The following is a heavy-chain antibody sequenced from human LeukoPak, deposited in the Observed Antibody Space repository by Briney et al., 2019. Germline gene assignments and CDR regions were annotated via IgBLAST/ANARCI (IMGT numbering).Heavy chain of an antibody. V-gene: IGHV3-48*03. J-gene: IGHJ1*01. CDR1: GFTFSNYE. D-gene: IGHD3-22*01. CDR2: IASSGSTI. CDR3: ATSRGYFFRWFQH. Sequence: PGGSLRLSCSASGFTFSNYEMNWVRKAPGKGLEWVSYIASSGSTIYYADSVKGRFTISRDNAKSSLYLQMNSLRADDTAVYYCATSRGYFFRWFQHWGQGTLVTVSS.